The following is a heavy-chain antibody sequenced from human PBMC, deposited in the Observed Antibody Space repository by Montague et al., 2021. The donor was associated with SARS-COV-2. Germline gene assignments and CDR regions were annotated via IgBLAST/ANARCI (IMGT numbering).Heavy chain of an antibody. Sequence: SETLSLTCAAYGGSFSDYFWTWIRQPPGKGLEWIGEINHRGTSNYNPSLKSRVSISVETSKNQFSLYLGSVTAADTAVYYCARGRQHFNMIVVVMTGGEYYFDYWGQGTLVTVSS. CDR1: GGSFSDYF. CDR3: ARGRQHFNMIVVVMTGGEYYFDY. D-gene: IGHD3-22*01. V-gene: IGHV4-34*01. CDR2: INHRGTS. J-gene: IGHJ4*02.